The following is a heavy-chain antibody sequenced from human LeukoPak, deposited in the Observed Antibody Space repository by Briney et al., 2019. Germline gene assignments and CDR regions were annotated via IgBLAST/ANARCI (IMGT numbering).Heavy chain of an antibody. CDR3: ARDRGRGYSYGQ. J-gene: IGHJ4*02. V-gene: IGHV4-61*02. CDR1: GGSISSGSYY. Sequence: PSETLSLTCTVSGGSISSGSYYWSWIRQPAGKGLEWIGRIYTSGSTNYNPSLKSRVTISVDTSKNQFSLKLSSVTAADTAVYYCARDRGRGYSYGQWGQGTLVTVSS. D-gene: IGHD5-18*01. CDR2: IYTSGST.